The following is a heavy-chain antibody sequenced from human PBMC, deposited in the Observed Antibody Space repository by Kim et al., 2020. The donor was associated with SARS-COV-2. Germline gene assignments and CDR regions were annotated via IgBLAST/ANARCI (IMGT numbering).Heavy chain of an antibody. J-gene: IGHJ5*02. D-gene: IGHD1-1*01. Sequence: SETLSLTCTVSGGSISSSSYYWGWIRQPPGKGLEWIGSIYYSGSTYYNPSLKSRVTISVDTSKNQFSLKLSSVTAADTAVYYCARHFVGLERRIYWFDPWGQGTLVTVSS. CDR3: ARHFVGLERRIYWFDP. CDR1: GGSISSSSYY. CDR2: IYYSGST. V-gene: IGHV4-39*01.